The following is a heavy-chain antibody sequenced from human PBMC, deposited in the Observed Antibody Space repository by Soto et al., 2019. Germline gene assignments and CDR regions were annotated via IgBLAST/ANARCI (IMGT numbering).Heavy chain of an antibody. V-gene: IGHV4-59*01. CDR3: ARRTYYYDSSGKDHFDY. CDR2: VYYRGTT. J-gene: IGHJ4*02. Sequence: TSETLSLTCSVSGGSLSGYSWSWIRQPPGKGLEYIGYVYYRGTTNYNPSLESRVTISVDTPKNQFSLKLTSVTAADTAVYYCARRTYYYDSSGKDHFDYWGQGTLVTVS. D-gene: IGHD3-22*01. CDR1: GGSLSGYS.